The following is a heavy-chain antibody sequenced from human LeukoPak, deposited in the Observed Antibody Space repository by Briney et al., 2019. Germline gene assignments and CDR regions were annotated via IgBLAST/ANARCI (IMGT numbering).Heavy chain of an antibody. D-gene: IGHD3-16*01. J-gene: IGHJ6*03. CDR2: IYHSEST. V-gene: IGHV4-38-2*02. Sequence: SETLSLTCTVSGSSISSAYYWGWIRQPPGKGLEWIGNIYHSESTYYNPSLKSRVTISVDTSKNQFSLKLSSVTAADTAVYYCARVGATYPHYYMDVWGKGTTVTVAS. CDR3: ARVGATYPHYYMDV. CDR1: GSSISSAYY.